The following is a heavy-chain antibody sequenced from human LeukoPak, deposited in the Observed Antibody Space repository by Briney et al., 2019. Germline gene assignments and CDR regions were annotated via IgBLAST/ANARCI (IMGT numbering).Heavy chain of an antibody. J-gene: IGHJ4*02. Sequence: GGSLRLSCAASGFTFSSYAMHWVRQAPGNGLEYVSAISSSGDSTYYANSVRGRFTISRDNSKNTLYLQMGSLRAEDTAVYYCASSYGSNKNPFEYWGQGTLVTVSS. CDR3: ASSYGSNKNPFEY. V-gene: IGHV3-64*01. D-gene: IGHD4-23*01. CDR2: ISSSGDST. CDR1: GFTFSSYA.